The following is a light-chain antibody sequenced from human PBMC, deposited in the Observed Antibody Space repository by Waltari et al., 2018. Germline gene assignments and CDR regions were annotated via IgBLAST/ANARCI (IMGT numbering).Light chain of an antibody. Sequence: IVLTQSPGTLSLSPGERATLSCRASQSISRYLAWYQQKPGLAPRLLIYAASSRATGIPDRFSGSGSGTDFSLTISRLEPEDFAVYFCQNHERLPAVFGQGTKVEIK. V-gene: IGKV3-20*01. CDR3: QNHERLPAV. J-gene: IGKJ1*01. CDR1: QSISRY. CDR2: AAS.